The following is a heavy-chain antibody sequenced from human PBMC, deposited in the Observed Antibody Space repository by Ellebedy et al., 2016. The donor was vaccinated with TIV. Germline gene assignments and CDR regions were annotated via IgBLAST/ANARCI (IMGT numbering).Heavy chain of an antibody. V-gene: IGHV4-59*01. CDR3: AREWSSFDY. J-gene: IGHJ4*02. Sequence: SETLSLXXTVSGGSLRSYYLHWIRQPPGKGLEWFGYIHHTGYTSYNPSLKSRVTMSIDTSKNQFSLKLSSVTAADTAVYYCAREWSSFDYWGQGTLVTVSS. D-gene: IGHD2-15*01. CDR1: GGSLRSYY. CDR2: IHHTGYT.